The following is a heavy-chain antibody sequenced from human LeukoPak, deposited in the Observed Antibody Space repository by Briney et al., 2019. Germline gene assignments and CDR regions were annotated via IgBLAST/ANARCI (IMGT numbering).Heavy chain of an antibody. CDR2: IKQDGSEK. CDR1: GFTFSSYW. CDR3: ARESYCGGDCYSDYYYYYMDV. J-gene: IGHJ6*03. V-gene: IGHV3-7*01. Sequence: GGSLRLSCAASGFTFSSYWMSWVRQAPGKGLEWVANIKQDGSEKYYVDSVKGRFTISRDNAKNSLYLQMNSLRAEDTTVYYCARESYCGGDCYSDYYYYYMDVWGKGTTVTISS. D-gene: IGHD2-21*02.